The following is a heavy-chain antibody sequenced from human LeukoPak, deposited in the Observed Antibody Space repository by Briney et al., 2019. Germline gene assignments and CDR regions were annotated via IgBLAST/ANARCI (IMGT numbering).Heavy chain of an antibody. CDR3: ARDDGAVAGRGGFDY. CDR1: GGSISSYY. Sequence: PSETLSLTCTVSGGSISSYYWSWIRQPPGKGLEWIGYIYYSGSTNYNPSLKSRVTISVDTSKNQFSLKLSSVTAADTAVYYCARDDGAVAGRGGFDYWGQGTLVTVSS. D-gene: IGHD6-19*01. J-gene: IGHJ4*02. V-gene: IGHV4-59*01. CDR2: IYYSGST.